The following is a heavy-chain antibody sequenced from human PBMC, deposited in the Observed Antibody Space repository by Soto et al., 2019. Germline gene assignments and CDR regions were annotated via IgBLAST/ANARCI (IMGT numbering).Heavy chain of an antibody. D-gene: IGHD5-12*01. CDR3: ARARLPAVYAFDI. Sequence: SETLGFTCTFSGGSVSIGAYYWTWIRQRPGKGLDWIGYIYYSRSTDYSPSLKGRLSISLDTSKNQFSLGLSSVTAADTAMYHCARARLPAVYAFDIWGQGTMVTVSS. CDR1: GGSVSIGAYY. CDR2: IYYSRST. V-gene: IGHV4-31*03. J-gene: IGHJ3*02.